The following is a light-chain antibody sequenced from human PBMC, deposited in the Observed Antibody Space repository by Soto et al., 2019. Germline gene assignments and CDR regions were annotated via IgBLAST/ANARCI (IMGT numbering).Light chain of an antibody. J-gene: IGKJ1*01. V-gene: IGKV1-39*01. CDR1: QSISSY. Sequence: DIQMTQSPSSLSASVGDRVTITCRASQSISSYLNWYQQKPGKDPKLMIDAAFSLQSGVPSRFSGSGSGTDFTLTISSLQPEDFATYYCQQSYSTPPVTFGQGTKVEIK. CDR2: AAF. CDR3: QQSYSTPPVT.